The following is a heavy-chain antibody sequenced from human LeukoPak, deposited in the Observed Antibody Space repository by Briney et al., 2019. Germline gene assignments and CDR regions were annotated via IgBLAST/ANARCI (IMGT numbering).Heavy chain of an antibody. CDR1: GGTFSSYA. V-gene: IGHV1-69*06. J-gene: IGHJ4*02. Sequence: SVKVSCKASGGTFSSYAISWVRQAPGQGLEWMGGIIPIFGTANYAQKFQGRVTITADKSTSTAYMELRSLTSDDTAVYYCARGIRGLGGAFYLDLWGQGTLVTVSS. CDR3: ARGIRGLGGAFYLDL. CDR2: IIPIFGTA. D-gene: IGHD3-3*02.